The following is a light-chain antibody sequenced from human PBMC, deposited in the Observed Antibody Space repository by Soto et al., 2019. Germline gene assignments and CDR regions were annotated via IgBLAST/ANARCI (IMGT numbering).Light chain of an antibody. V-gene: IGKV3-15*01. CDR3: QHYNNWPLP. CDR1: QSVSRN. CDR2: GAS. Sequence: ETVMTQSPATLSVSPGERATLSCRASQSVSRNFAWYQQRPGQAPRLLIYGASTRATGVPARFSGSGSGTEFALTISTLLSEDFAVYYCQHYNNWPLPFGGGTRVYIK. J-gene: IGKJ4*01.